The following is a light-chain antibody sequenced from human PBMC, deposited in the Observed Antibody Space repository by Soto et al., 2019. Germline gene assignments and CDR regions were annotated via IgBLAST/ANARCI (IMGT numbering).Light chain of an antibody. CDR2: DVS. J-gene: IGKJ1*01. CDR1: QSFSSW. CDR3: QQFRT. V-gene: IGKV1-5*01. Sequence: DIQMTQSPSTLSASVGDRVTVTCRASQSFSSWLAWYQQKPGKAPKLLVYDVSSLESGVPSRFSGGGSGTEFTLTISSLQPDDFATYYCQQFRTFGQGTKVDTK.